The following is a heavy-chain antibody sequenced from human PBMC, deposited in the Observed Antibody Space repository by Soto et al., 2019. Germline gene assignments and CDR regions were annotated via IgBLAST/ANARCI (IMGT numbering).Heavy chain of an antibody. CDR3: AKIGLLDMVQTSELFDY. V-gene: IGHV3-30*18. CDR2: ISYDGSNK. Sequence: GGSLRLSCAASGFTFSSYGMHWVRQAPGKGLEWVAVISYDGSNKYYADSVKGRFTISRDNSKNTLYLQMNSLRAEDTAVYYCAKIGLLDMVQTSELFDYWGQGTLVTVSS. CDR1: GFTFSSYG. J-gene: IGHJ4*02. D-gene: IGHD2-21*02.